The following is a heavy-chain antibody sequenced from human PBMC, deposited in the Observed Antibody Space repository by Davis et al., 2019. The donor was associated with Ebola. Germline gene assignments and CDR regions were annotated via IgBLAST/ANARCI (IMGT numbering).Heavy chain of an antibody. Sequence: GESLKISCAASGFTFSSYAMHWVRQAPGKGLEWVAVISYDGSNKYYADSVRGRFTISRDNSKNTLYLQMNSLRAEDTAVYYCARDPVPAAMEYYFDYWGQGTLVTVSS. J-gene: IGHJ4*02. CDR1: GFTFSSYA. CDR2: ISYDGSNK. CDR3: ARDPVPAAMEYYFDY. D-gene: IGHD2-2*01. V-gene: IGHV3-30-3*01.